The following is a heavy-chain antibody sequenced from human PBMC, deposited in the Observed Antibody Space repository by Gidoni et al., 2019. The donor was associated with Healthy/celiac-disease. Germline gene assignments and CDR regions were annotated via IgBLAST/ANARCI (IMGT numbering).Heavy chain of an antibody. CDR1: GFTFSSYA. CDR2: ISYDGSNK. V-gene: IGHV3-30*04. J-gene: IGHJ4*02. CDR3: AREGGFLLTRYFDY. D-gene: IGHD2-8*01. Sequence: QVQLVESGGGVVQPGRSRRLSCAASGFTFSSYAMHWVRQAPGKGLGWVAVISYDGSNKYYADSVKGRFTISRDNSKNTLYLQMNSLRAEDTAVYYCAREGGFLLTRYFDYWGQGTLVTVSS.